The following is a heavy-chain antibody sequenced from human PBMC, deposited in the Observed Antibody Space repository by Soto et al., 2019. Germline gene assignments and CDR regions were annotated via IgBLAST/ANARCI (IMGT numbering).Heavy chain of an antibody. CDR2: ISYSGTT. D-gene: IGHD4-17*01. Sequence: SETLCLTCTVSGGSISSGNYYWSWIRQPPGKGLEWIGFISYSGTTHYSASLRSRVSISVDTSKNQFSLDLSSVTAADTAVYYCATMVPPVTGLYYFDYWGQGTLVTVS. J-gene: IGHJ4*02. V-gene: IGHV4-30-4*01. CDR1: GGSISSGNYY. CDR3: ATMVPPVTGLYYFDY.